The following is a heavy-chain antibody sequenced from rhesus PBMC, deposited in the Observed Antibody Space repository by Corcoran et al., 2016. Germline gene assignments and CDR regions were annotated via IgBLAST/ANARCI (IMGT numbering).Heavy chain of an antibody. D-gene: IGHD3-9*01. Sequence: QVQLQESGQGLVKPSETLSLTCAVSGGSIRRHYSTWFRQPPGKGLDWVAYIYGNTGNTYYNPSLKSRVTTSTDASRNHISLKLNSVTAADTAVYYCARADPRLQPYDAFDFWGQGLRVTVSS. V-gene: IGHV4-165*01. CDR3: ARADPRLQPYDAFDF. CDR1: GGSIRRHY. J-gene: IGHJ3*01. CDR2: IYGNTGNT.